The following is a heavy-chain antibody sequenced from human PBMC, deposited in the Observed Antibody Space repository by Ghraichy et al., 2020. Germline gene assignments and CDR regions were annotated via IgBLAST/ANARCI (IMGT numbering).Heavy chain of an antibody. CDR2: ISSSSSYI. V-gene: IGHV3-21*01. D-gene: IGHD3-22*01. Sequence: GGSLRLSCAASGFTFSSHSMNWVRQAPGKGLEWVSSISSSSSYIYYADSVKGRFTISRDNAKNSLYLQMNSLRAEDTAVYYCARSRRQENYYDSSGYYSLDYWGQGTLVTVSS. CDR3: ARSRRQENYYDSSGYYSLDY. J-gene: IGHJ4*02. CDR1: GFTFSSHS.